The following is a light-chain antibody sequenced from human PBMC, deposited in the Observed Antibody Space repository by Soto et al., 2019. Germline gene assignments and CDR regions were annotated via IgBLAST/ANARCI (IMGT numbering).Light chain of an antibody. CDR2: DAS. CDR1: QSISSW. Sequence: DIKMTQSPSTLSASVGDRVTITCRASQSISSWLAWYQQKPGKAPKLLIYDASSLESGVPSRFSGSGSGTEFTLTISSLQPDDFATYYFQQYNSYWTFGQGTKVDIK. V-gene: IGKV1-5*01. CDR3: QQYNSYWT. J-gene: IGKJ1*01.